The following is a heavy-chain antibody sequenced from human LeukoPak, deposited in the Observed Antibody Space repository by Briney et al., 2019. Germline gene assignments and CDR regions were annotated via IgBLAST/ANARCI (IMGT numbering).Heavy chain of an antibody. CDR3: AKDLYYYDSSGSNAYFDY. CDR2: ISGSGGST. V-gene: IGHV3-23*01. CDR1: GFTFSSYA. Sequence: GGSLRLSCSASGFTFSSYAMSWVRQAPGKGLEWVSAISGSGGSTYYADSVKGRFTISRDNTKNTLYLQMNSLRAEDTAVYYCAKDLYYYDSSGSNAYFDYWGQGTLVTVSS. J-gene: IGHJ4*02. D-gene: IGHD3-22*01.